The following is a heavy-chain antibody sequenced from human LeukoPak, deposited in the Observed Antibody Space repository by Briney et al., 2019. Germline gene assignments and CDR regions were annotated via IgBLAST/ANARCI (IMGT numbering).Heavy chain of an antibody. CDR1: GYTFTSYG. D-gene: IGHD3-10*01. J-gene: IGHJ5*02. CDR2: ISAYNGNT. Sequence: VASVKVSCTASGYTFTSYGISWVRQAPGQGLEWMGWISAYNGNTNYAQKLQGRVTMTTDTSTSTAYMELRSLRSDDTAVYYCARLYYYGSGSYPPTWWFDPWGQGTLVTVSS. CDR3: ARLYYYGSGSYPPTWWFDP. V-gene: IGHV1-18*01.